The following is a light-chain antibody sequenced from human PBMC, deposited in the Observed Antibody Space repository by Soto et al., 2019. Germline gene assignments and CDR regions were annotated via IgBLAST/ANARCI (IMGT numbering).Light chain of an antibody. Sequence: DIQITQSPSSVSASVGDRVTITCRASQSISSYLNWYQQKPGKAPKLLIYKASSLESGVPSRFSGSGSGTEFTLTISSLQPDDFATYYCQRYNTYPLTFGGGTKVDIK. CDR2: KAS. V-gene: IGKV1-5*03. CDR1: QSISSY. CDR3: QRYNTYPLT. J-gene: IGKJ4*01.